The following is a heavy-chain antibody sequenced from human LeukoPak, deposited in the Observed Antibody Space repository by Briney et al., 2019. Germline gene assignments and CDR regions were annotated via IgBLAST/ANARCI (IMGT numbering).Heavy chain of an antibody. CDR1: GFTFSSYW. D-gene: IGHD6-13*01. J-gene: IGHJ4*02. CDR2: INNEGSST. Sequence: GGSLRLSCAASGFTFSSYWMHWVRQAPGKGLVWVSRINNEGSSTTYADSLKGRFTISRDNARNTLYLQMNSLRAEDTAVYYCAREMSSSSCIDYWGQGTLVTVSS. CDR3: AREMSSSSCIDY. V-gene: IGHV3-74*01.